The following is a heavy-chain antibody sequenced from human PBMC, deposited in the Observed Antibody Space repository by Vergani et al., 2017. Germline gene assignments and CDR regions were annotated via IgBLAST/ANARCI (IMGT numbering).Heavy chain of an antibody. CDR1: FDSIRNLY. CDR2: IHYSENT. J-gene: IGHJ5*02. V-gene: IGHV4-59*11. CDR3: ASDTHSGQRADR. Sequence: QVQLQESGPGLVKSSETLSLTCSVSFDSIRNLYCNWIRQPPGKGLEWIGSIHYSENTNYNPSLKTRVTISVHTSKNQFSLTLTSVTAADTAVYYCASDTHSGQRADRWGQRSLATVTS. D-gene: IGHD6-19*01.